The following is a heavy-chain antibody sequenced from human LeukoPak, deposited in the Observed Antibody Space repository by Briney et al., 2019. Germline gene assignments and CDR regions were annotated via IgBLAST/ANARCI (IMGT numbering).Heavy chain of an antibody. V-gene: IGHV3-48*03. D-gene: IGHD3-10*01. Sequence: PGRSLRLSCVASGFMFSSYEMNWVRQAPGQGLEWISYISGSGRIIQYVESVKGRFTVSRDNAKNSMFLQMNSLRVEDTGIYYCARDGDSGENDYWGQGTQVTVSS. CDR3: ARDGDSGENDY. CDR2: ISGSGRII. CDR1: GFMFSSYE. J-gene: IGHJ4*02.